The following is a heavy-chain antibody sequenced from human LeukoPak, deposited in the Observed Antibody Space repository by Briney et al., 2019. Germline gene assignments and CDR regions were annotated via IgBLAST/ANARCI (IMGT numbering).Heavy chain of an antibody. J-gene: IGHJ3*02. D-gene: IGHD3-22*01. Sequence: PSETLSLTCTVSGGSISSYYWSWIRQPPGRGLEWIGYIYYSGSTYYNPSLKSRVTISVDTSKNQFSLKLSSVTAADTAVYYCARAPYYYDSSAFDIWGQGTMVTVSS. CDR2: IYYSGST. CDR1: GGSISSYY. CDR3: ARAPYYYDSSAFDI. V-gene: IGHV4-59*12.